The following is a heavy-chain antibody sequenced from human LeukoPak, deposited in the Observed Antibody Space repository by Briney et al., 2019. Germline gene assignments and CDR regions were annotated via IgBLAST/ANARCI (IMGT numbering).Heavy chain of an antibody. D-gene: IGHD6-13*01. V-gene: IGHV3-7*01. Sequence: PGGSLRLSCAASGFTFSNAWMSWVRQAPGKGLEWVANIKQDGSEKYYVDSVKGRFTISRDNAKNSLYLQMNSLRAEDTAVYYCARDQKQQSLNYWGQGTLVTVSS. J-gene: IGHJ4*02. CDR2: IKQDGSEK. CDR3: ARDQKQQSLNY. CDR1: GFTFSNAW.